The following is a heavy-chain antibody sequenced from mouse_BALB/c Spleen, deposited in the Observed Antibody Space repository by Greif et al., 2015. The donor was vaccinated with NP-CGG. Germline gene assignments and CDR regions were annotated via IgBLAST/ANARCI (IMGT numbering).Heavy chain of an antibody. CDR3: AGYGSSSMDY. CDR1: GYTFTSYW. J-gene: IGHJ4*01. V-gene: IGHV1-87*01. Sequence: VKVVESGAELARPGASVKLSCKASGYTFTSYWMQWVKQRPGQGLEWIGAIYPGDGDTRYTQRFKGKATLTADKSSSTAYMQLSSLASEDSAVYYCAGYGSSSMDYWGQGTSVTVSP. CDR2: IYPGDGDT. D-gene: IGHD1-1*01.